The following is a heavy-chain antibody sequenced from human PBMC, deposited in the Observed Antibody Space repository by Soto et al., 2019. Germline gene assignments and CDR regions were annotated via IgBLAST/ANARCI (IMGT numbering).Heavy chain of an antibody. D-gene: IGHD6-19*01. CDR3: ARDTMYSSGSDFQY. V-gene: IGHV1-69*13. CDR1: GCTFSSYA. J-gene: IGHJ4*02. CDR2: IIPIFGTA. Sequence: ASVKVSCKACGCTFSSYAISWVRQAPGQGLEWMGGIIPIFGTANYAQKFQGRVTITADESTSTAYMELSSLRSEDTAVYYCARDTMYSSGSDFQYWGQATLVSVS.